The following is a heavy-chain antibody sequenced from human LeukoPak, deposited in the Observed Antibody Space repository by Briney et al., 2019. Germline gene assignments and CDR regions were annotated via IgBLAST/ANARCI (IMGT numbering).Heavy chain of an antibody. CDR3: ARGPTVTIDY. Sequence: SETLSLTCAVYGGSFSGYYWSWIRQPPGKGLEWIGEINHSGSTNYNPSLKSRVTISVDTSKNQFSLKLSSVPAADTAVYYCARGPTVTIDYWGQGTLVTVSS. CDR1: GGSFSGYY. J-gene: IGHJ4*02. CDR2: INHSGST. D-gene: IGHD4-17*01. V-gene: IGHV4-34*01.